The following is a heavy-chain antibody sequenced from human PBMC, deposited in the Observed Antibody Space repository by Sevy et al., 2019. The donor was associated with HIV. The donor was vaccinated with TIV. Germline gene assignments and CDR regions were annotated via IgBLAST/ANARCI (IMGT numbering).Heavy chain of an antibody. CDR3: ARMLISSGYYYAYYFDY. J-gene: IGHJ4*02. CDR2: MNPNSGNT. CDR1: GYTFTSYD. Sequence: ASVKVSCKASGYTFTSYDINWVRQATGQGLEWMGWMNPNSGNTGYAQKFQGRVTMTRNTSISTAYMELSSLRSEDTAVYYCARMLISSGYYYAYYFDYWGQGTLFTVSS. D-gene: IGHD3-22*01. V-gene: IGHV1-8*01.